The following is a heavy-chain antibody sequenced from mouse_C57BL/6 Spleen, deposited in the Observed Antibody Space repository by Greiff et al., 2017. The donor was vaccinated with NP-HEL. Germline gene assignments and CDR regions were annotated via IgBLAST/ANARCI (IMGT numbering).Heavy chain of an antibody. D-gene: IGHD1-1*01. CDR1: GYAFSSSW. V-gene: IGHV1-82*01. Sequence: VQLQQSGPELVKPGASVKISCKASGYAFSSSWMNWVKQRPGKGLEWIGRIYPGDGDTNYNGKFKGKATLTADKSSSTAYMQLSSLTSEDSAVYFCARGEYGSSYAMDYWGQGTSVTVSS. CDR2: IYPGDGDT. J-gene: IGHJ4*01. CDR3: ARGEYGSSYAMDY.